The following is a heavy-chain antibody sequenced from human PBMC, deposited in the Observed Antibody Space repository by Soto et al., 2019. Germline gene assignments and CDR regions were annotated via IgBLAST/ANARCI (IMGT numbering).Heavy chain of an antibody. D-gene: IGHD3-10*01. CDR3: ARDAHKRVLLWFGTPTPQDYYYYYMDV. CDR2: ISSSGSTI. Sequence: GGSLRLSCAASGFTFSDYYMSWIRQAPGKGLEWVSYISSSGSTIYYADSVKGRFTISRDNAKNSLYLQMNSLRAEDTAVYYCARDAHKRVLLWFGTPTPQDYYYYYMDVWGKGTTVTV. V-gene: IGHV3-11*01. CDR1: GFTFSDYY. J-gene: IGHJ6*03.